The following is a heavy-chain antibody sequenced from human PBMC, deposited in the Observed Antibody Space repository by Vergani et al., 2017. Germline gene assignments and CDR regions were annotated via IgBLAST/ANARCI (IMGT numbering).Heavy chain of an antibody. Sequence: QLQLQESGPGLVKPSETLSLTCTVSGGYITSSNYYWGWIRQPPGKGLEWMGTIAYSGSTYYNPSLKSRVTIFVDTSKNAFSLQLRSVIAADTAMYYLASLRIYCSGGGNCYSGVRWFDPWGQGTLVTVSS. V-gene: IGHV4-39*01. J-gene: IGHJ5*02. CDR1: GGYITSSNYY. CDR2: IAYSGST. CDR3: ASLRIYCSGGGNCYSGVRWFDP. D-gene: IGHD2-15*01.